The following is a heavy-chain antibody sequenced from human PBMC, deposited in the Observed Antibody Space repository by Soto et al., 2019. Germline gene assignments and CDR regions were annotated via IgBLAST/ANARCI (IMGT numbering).Heavy chain of an antibody. CDR2: INPNSGGT. CDR3: ARGTMVYYYYGMDV. V-gene: IGHV1-2*04. D-gene: IGHD2-8*01. Sequence: ASVKVSCKASGYTFTGYYMYWVRQAPGQGLEWMGWINPNSGGTNYAQKFQGWVTMTRDTSISTAYMELSRLRSDDTAVYYCARGTMVYYYYGMDVWGQGTTVTVSS. CDR1: GYTFTGYY. J-gene: IGHJ6*02.